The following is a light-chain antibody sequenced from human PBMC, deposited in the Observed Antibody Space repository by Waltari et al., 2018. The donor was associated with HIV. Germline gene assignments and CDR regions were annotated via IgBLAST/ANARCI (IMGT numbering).Light chain of an antibody. J-gene: IGLJ3*02. CDR3: QVWDTSGDPWV. CDR1: NIGSKS. V-gene: IGLV3-21*02. CDR2: DDT. Sequence: SYVLTQPPSVSVAPGQTARITCGGNNIGSKSVHWYQQKPGQAPVLVVYDDTDRPSGIPERFSGSNSGNTATLTISRVEAGDEADYYCQVWDTSGDPWVFDGGTKLTVL.